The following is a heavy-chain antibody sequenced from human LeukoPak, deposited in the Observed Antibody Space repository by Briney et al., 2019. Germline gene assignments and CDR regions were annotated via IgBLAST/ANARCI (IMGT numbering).Heavy chain of an antibody. CDR3: ARNPSDSSGYPAL. D-gene: IGHD3-22*01. J-gene: IGHJ4*02. CDR1: GFTFSSYG. CDR2: IWYDGSNK. Sequence: HPGGSLRLSCAASGFTFSSYGMHWVRQAPGKGLEWVAVIWYDGSNKYYADSVKGRFTISRNNSKNTLYLQMNSLRAEDTAVYYCARNPSDSSGYPALWGQGTLVTVSS. V-gene: IGHV3-33*01.